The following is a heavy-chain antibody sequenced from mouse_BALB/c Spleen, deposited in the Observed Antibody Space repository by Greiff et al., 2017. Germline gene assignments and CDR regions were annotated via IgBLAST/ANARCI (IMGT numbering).Heavy chain of an antibody. CDR3: ARQGVYYDYDWFAY. V-gene: IGHV5-17*02. Sequence: EVMLVESGGGLVQPGGSRKLSCAASGFTFSSFGMHWVRQAPEKGLEWVAYISSGSSTIYYADTVKGRFTISRDNPKNTLYLQMSSLRSEDTAMYYCARQGVYYDYDWFAYWGQGTLVTVSA. CDR1: GFTFSSFG. J-gene: IGHJ3*01. CDR2: ISSGSSTI. D-gene: IGHD2-4*01.